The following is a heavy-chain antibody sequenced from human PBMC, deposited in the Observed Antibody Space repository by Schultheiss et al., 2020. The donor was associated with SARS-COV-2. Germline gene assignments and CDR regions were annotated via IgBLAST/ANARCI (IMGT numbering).Heavy chain of an antibody. CDR2: IYYSGST. CDR3: ARGRLARSKTTFDY. D-gene: IGHD1-1*01. J-gene: IGHJ4*02. Sequence: SETLSLTCTVSGGSISSSSYYWSWIRQHPGKGLEWIGYIYYSGSTYYNPSLKSRVTISVDTSKNQFSLKLSSVTAADTAVYYCARGRLARSKTTFDYWGQGTLVTVSS. CDR1: GGSISSSSYY. V-gene: IGHV4-31*03.